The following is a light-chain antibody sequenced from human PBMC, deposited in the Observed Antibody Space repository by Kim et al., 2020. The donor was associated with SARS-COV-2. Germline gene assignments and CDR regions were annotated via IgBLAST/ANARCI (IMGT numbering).Light chain of an antibody. CDR3: QQYVSSPPT. J-gene: IGKJ2*01. Sequence: EIVLTQSPGTLSLYPGERATLSCRANQSVSGTYLAWYQQKPGQAPRLLIYGASSRATGIPDRFTGSGSGTDFTLTISRLEPEDFAVYHCQQYVSSPPTFGQGTKLEI. V-gene: IGKV3-20*01. CDR1: QSVSGTY. CDR2: GAS.